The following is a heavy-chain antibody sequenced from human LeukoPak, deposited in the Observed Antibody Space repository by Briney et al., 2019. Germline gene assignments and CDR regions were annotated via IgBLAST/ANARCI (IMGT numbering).Heavy chain of an antibody. V-gene: IGHV4-39*01. CDR2: IYYSGST. J-gene: IGHJ5*02. D-gene: IGHD6-6*01. CDR3: ARHYSTSLVYRFDP. CDR1: GGSISSSSYY. Sequence: PSETLSPTCTVSGGSISSSSYYWDWIRQPPGKGLEWIGSIYYSGSTYYNPSLKSRVTISVDTSKNQFSLKLSSVTAADTAVYYCARHYSTSLVYRFDPWGQGTLVTVSS.